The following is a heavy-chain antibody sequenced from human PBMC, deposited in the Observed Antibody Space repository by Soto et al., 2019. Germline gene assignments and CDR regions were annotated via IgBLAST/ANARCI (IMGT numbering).Heavy chain of an antibody. D-gene: IGHD2-2*01. CDR1: GGSISSGGYY. Sequence: SETLSLTCTVSGGSISSGGYYWSWIRQHPGKGLEWIGYIYYSGSTYYNPSLKSRVTISVDTSKNQFSLKLSSVTAADTAVYYCARSGKIPPEDIVVVPAAPSSDWCWGQGTMVTVSS. V-gene: IGHV4-31*03. CDR2: IYYSGST. CDR3: ARSGKIPPEDIVVVPAAPSSDWC. J-gene: IGHJ3*01.